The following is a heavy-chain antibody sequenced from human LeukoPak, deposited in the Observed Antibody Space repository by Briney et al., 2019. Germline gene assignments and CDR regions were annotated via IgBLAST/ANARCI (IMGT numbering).Heavy chain of an antibody. CDR2: IWYDGSKK. D-gene: IGHD3-22*01. CDR1: GFTFSSYG. Sequence: GRSLRLSCAASGFTFSSYGMHWVRQAPGKGLEWVAVIWYDGSKKYYADSVKGRSTISRDNVKNTLYLQMNSLRAEDTAVYYCARDPTAYYDSSGYYLNTIDYWGQGTLVTVSS. V-gene: IGHV3-33*01. J-gene: IGHJ4*02. CDR3: ARDPTAYYDSSGYYLNTIDY.